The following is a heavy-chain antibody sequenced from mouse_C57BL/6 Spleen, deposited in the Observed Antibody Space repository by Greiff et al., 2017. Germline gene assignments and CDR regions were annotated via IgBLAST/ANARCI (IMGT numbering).Heavy chain of an antibody. J-gene: IGHJ1*03. D-gene: IGHD2-4*01. V-gene: IGHV1-15*01. CDR3: TRDYDYDRYFDV. CDR2: IDPETGGT. Sequence: VQLQQSGAELVRPGASVTLSCKASGYTFTDYEMHWVKQTPVHGLEWIGAIDPETGGTAYNQKFKGKAILTADKSSSTAYMELRSLTSEDSAVYYCTRDYDYDRYFDVWGTGTTVTVSS. CDR1: GYTFTDYE.